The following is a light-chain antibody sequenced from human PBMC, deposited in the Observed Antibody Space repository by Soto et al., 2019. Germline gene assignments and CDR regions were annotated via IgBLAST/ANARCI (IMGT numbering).Light chain of an antibody. CDR2: DAS. CDR1: QSLRSS. CDR3: QQYNNWPQT. Sequence: TMMTQSTDTLSVSLGERATLSCRASQSLRSSLAWYQQKPGQAPRLLIYDASTRATGIPARFSGSGSGTDFTLTISGLQSEDFAVYYCQQYNNWPQTFGQGTKVDIK. J-gene: IGKJ1*01. V-gene: IGKV3-15*01.